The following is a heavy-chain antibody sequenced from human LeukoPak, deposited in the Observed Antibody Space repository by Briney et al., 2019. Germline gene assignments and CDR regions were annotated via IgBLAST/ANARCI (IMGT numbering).Heavy chain of an antibody. V-gene: IGHV3-23*01. CDR1: GFNFRDAA. CDR3: AKDIQLST. D-gene: IGHD5-24*01. Sequence: GGSLRPSCAASGFNFRDAAMTWVRQAPGKGLEWVALISFSGDNSYYADSVKGRFSVSRDNSENTLSLQMNSLRVEDTARYYCAKDIQLSTWGLGTMVTVSS. CDR2: ISFSGDNS. J-gene: IGHJ3*01.